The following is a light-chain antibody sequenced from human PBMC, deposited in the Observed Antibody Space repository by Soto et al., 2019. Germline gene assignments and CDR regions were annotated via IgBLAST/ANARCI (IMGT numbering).Light chain of an antibody. CDR2: GND. CDR1: SSNIGAGYD. V-gene: IGLV1-40*01. J-gene: IGLJ3*02. CDR3: QSYDRSLSGGE. Sequence: QSVLTQPPSVSGAPGQRVTISCTGSSSNIGAGYDVHWYQQLPGTAPKLLIYGNDNRPSGVPDRFSGSKSGTSASLAITGLQAEDEADYYCQSYDRSLSGGEFGGGTKLTVL.